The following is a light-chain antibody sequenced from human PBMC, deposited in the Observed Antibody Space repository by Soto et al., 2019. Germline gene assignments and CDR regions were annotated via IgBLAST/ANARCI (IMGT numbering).Light chain of an antibody. CDR2: AAS. CDR1: QGISSR. Sequence: DIQMTQSPSSVSSSVGDIVTITCRSSQGISSRLAWYQQKPRKPPKLLNYAASSLQSGGPSRFSGSGSGTDFTLTISSLQPEDFATHYCQQGNSFPHTFGQGTKLQIK. J-gene: IGKJ2*01. CDR3: QQGNSFPHT. V-gene: IGKV1-12*01.